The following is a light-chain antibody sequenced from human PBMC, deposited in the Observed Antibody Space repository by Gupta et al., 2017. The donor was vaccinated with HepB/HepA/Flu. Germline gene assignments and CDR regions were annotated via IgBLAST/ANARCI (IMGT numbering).Light chain of an antibody. V-gene: IGKV4-1*01. J-gene: IGKJ1*01. CDR3: QQYYNVPPT. Sequence: DIVMTQSPDSLPVSLGERATINCKSSQSVLFNSNNKNHLAWYQQKPGQPPKLLIYWASTRESGVPDRFSGSGSGTDFTLTISSLQAEDVAVYYCQQYYNVPPTFGQGTKVEIK. CDR2: WAS. CDR1: QSVLFNSNNKNH.